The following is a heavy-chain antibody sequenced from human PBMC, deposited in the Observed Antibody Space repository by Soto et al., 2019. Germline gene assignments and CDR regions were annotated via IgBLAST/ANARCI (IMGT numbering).Heavy chain of an antibody. J-gene: IGHJ4*02. D-gene: IGHD2-15*01. CDR2: VGPGGDDT. Sequence: PGGSPRLSCVASGFAFSDYAMNWVRQSPGRGLEWVSGVGPGGDDTYYADSVRGRFTVSSDNAKNTLYLEMRTLTVADTATYFCARGSAFWGQGTLVTVSS. CDR3: ARGSAF. CDR1: GFAFSDYA. V-gene: IGHV3-23*01.